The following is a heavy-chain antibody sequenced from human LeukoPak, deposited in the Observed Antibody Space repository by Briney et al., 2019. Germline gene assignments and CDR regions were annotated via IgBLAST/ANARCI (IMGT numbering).Heavy chain of an antibody. J-gene: IGHJ4*02. Sequence: GGSLRLSCAASGFTFSSHSMSWVRQAPGKGLEWVAIINKDGNDQKYVDSVKGRFTLSRDNAKDSVYLQMNSLRAEDTALYYCVTDGDKWNDFEYWGQGTLVTVSP. V-gene: IGHV3-7*01. CDR2: INKDGNDQ. CDR3: VTDGDKWNDFEY. CDR1: GFTFSSHS. D-gene: IGHD1-1*01.